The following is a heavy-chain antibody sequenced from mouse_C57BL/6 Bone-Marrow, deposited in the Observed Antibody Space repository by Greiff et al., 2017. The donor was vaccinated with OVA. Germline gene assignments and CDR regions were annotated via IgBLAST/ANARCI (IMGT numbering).Heavy chain of an antibody. V-gene: IGHV1-82*01. J-gene: IGHJ2*01. CDR1: GYAFSSSW. D-gene: IGHD1-1*01. CDR2: IYPGDGDT. Sequence: VQLQQSGPELVKPGASVKISCKASGYAFSSSWMNWVKQRPGKGLEWIGRIYPGDGDTNYNGKFKGKATLTADKSSCTAYMQLSSLTSEDSAVYFCARTTVGGGFDYWGQGTTLTVSS. CDR3: ARTTVGGGFDY.